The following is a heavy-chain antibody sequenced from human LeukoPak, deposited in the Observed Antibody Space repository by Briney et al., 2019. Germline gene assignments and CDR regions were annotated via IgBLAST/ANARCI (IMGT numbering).Heavy chain of an antibody. Sequence: GASVKVSCKASGYTFTSYDINWVRQATGQGLEWMGWMNPNSGNTAYAQNFQGRVTMTRDTSISTAYMELSRLRSDDTAVYYCARGVGGNVLRYSDWFDPWGQGTLVTVSS. J-gene: IGHJ5*02. CDR3: ARGVGGNVLRYSDWFDP. CDR2: MNPNSGNT. V-gene: IGHV1-8*02. CDR1: GYTFTSYD. D-gene: IGHD3-9*01.